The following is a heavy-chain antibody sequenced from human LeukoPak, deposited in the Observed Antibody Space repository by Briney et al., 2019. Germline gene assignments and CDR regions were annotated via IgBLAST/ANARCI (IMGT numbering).Heavy chain of an antibody. CDR2: IYSGGTT. V-gene: IGHV3-66*01. J-gene: IGHJ4*02. D-gene: IGHD6-13*01. CDR1: GFTVSGNY. Sequence: GGSLRLSCAASGFTVSGNYMNWVRQALGKGLEWVSVIYSGGTTYYADSVKGRFTISRDNSKNTLYLQLNSLRVEDTAVYYCVRGALGAAGRLDYWGQGTLVTVSS. CDR3: VRGALGAAGRLDY.